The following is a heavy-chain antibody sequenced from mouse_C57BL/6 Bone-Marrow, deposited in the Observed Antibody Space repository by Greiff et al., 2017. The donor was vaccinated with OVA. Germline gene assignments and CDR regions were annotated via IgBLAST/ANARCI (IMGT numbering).Heavy chain of an antibody. J-gene: IGHJ2*01. D-gene: IGHD1-1*01. CDR2: IFPRSGNT. Sequence: VQLQQSGAELARPGASVKLSCKASGYTFTSYGISWVKQRTGQGLEWIGEIFPRSGNTYYNEKFKGKATLTADKSSSTAYMELRSLTSEDSAVYFCARSGYYYGSFDYWGQGTTLTVSS. CDR1: GYTFTSYG. CDR3: ARSGYYYGSFDY. V-gene: IGHV1-81*01.